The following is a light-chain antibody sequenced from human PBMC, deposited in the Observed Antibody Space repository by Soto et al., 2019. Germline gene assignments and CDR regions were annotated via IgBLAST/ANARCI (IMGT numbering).Light chain of an antibody. J-gene: IGKJ4*01. Sequence: EIAVTQSPVTLSVSPGERATLSCRASQSVSSDLAWYQQKPGQAPRLLINEVSNRATGIPARFSGSGSGADFTLTISSLEPGDFALYYCQQHINWPLTFGGGTKV. V-gene: IGKV3-11*01. CDR3: QQHINWPLT. CDR1: QSVSSD. CDR2: EVS.